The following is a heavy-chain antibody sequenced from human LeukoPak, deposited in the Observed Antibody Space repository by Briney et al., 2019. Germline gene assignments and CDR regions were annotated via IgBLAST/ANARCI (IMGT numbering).Heavy chain of an antibody. CDR3: ASLVVVVPAAMSALSYYYGMDV. Sequence: SETLSLTCAVYGGSFSGYYWSWIRQPPAKGLEWIVEINHSGSTNYNPSLKSRVTISVDTSKNQFSLKLSSVTAADTAVYYCASLVVVVPAAMSALSYYYGMDVWGQGTTVTVSS. J-gene: IGHJ6*02. V-gene: IGHV4-34*01. CDR2: INHSGST. D-gene: IGHD2-2*01. CDR1: GGSFSGYY.